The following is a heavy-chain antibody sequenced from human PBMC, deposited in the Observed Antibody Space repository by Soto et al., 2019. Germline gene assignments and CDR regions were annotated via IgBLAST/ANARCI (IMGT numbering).Heavy chain of an antibody. Sequence: GGSLRLSCAASGFTFSSYAMSWVRQAPGNGLEWVSAISGSGCSTYYADSVKGRFTISRDNSKNTLYLQMNSLRAEDTAVYYCAKDSRSSSCNYWGQGTLVTVSS. CDR3: AKDSRSSSCNY. D-gene: IGHD6-13*01. CDR2: ISGSGCST. V-gene: IGHV3-23*01. J-gene: IGHJ4*02. CDR1: GFTFSSYA.